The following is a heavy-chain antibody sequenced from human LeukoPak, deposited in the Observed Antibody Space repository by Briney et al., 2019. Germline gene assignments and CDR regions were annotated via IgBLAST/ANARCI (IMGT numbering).Heavy chain of an antibody. CDR1: GYTFNGYY. CDR2: INPNSGVT. Sequence: GASVKVSCKASGYTFNGYYMHWVRQAPGQGLEWIGWINPNSGVTNYAQKFQGRVTMTRDTSISTAYMELSRLTSDDTAVYYCARDWGSSGCPDYWGPGTLVTVSS. D-gene: IGHD2-2*01. J-gene: IGHJ4*02. V-gene: IGHV1-2*02. CDR3: ARDWGSSGCPDY.